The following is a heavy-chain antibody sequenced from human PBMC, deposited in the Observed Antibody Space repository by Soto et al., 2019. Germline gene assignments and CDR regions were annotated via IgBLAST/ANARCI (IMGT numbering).Heavy chain of an antibody. D-gene: IGHD3-10*01. CDR1: GVIFRSYW. J-gene: IGHJ6*02. V-gene: IGHV3-74*01. CDR2: ISSDGSDT. CDR3: VRDLKIGVGYFYYCMDV. Sequence: GGAPRLFCEASGVIFRSYWMHWVRQAPGKGPVWVSRISSDGSDTNHADFVKGRFTTSRDNAKNTLYLQMDSLRVDDTAVYYCVRDLKIGVGYFYYCMDVSGLVTT.